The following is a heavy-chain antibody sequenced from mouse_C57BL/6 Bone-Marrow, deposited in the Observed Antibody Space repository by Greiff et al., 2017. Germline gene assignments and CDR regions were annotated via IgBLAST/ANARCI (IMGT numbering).Heavy chain of an antibody. CDR1: GFTFSSYA. V-gene: IGHV5-4*01. Sequence: EVQGVESGGGLVKPGGSLKLSCAASGFTFSSYAMSWVRQTPEKRLEWVATISDGGSYTYYPDNVKGRFTISRDNAKNNLYLQMSHLKSEDTAMXYCARDSNRYAMDYWGQGTSVTVSS. CDR3: ARDSNRYAMDY. CDR2: ISDGGSYT. D-gene: IGHD2-5*01. J-gene: IGHJ4*01.